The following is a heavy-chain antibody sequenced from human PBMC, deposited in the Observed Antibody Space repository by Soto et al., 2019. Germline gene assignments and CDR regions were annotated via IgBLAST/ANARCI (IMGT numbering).Heavy chain of an antibody. V-gene: IGHV1-69*13. CDR1: GGPFRSYA. D-gene: IGHD3-3*01. CDR2: IIPIFGTA. CDR3: ARASRITIFGGNGGGMDV. J-gene: IGHJ6*02. Sequence: SVQVSCKASGGPFRSYAISWVRQAPGQGLEWMGGIIPIFGTANYAQKFQGRVTITADESTSTAYMELSSLRSEDTAVYYCARASRITIFGGNGGGMDVWGQGTTVTVSS.